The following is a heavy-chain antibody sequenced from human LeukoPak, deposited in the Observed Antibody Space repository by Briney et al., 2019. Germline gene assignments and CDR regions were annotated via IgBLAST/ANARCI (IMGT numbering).Heavy chain of an antibody. V-gene: IGHV1-8*01. CDR2: MNPNSGNT. CDR1: GYTFTSYD. D-gene: IGHD5-24*01. CDR3: VKDDGWVQYAN. J-gene: IGHJ1*01. Sequence: ASVKVSCKASGYTFTSYDINWVRQATGQGLEWMGWMNPNSGNTGYAQKFQGRVTMTRNTSISTAYMELSSLRSEDTALYYCVKDDGWVQYANWGQGTLVTVSS.